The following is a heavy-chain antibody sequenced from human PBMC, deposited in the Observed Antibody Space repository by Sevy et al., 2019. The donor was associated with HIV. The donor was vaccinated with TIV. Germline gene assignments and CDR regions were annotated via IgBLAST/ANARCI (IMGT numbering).Heavy chain of an antibody. D-gene: IGHD3-22*01. CDR2: IYYSGST. CDR1: GGSISSGDYY. J-gene: IGHJ4*02. Sequence: SETLSLTCTVSGGSISSGDYYWSWIRQPPGKGLEWIGYIYYSGSTYYNPSLKSRVTISVDTSKNQFSLKLSSVTAADTAAYYCARDMSGDYDSSGGYFDYWGQGTLVTVSS. CDR3: ARDMSGDYDSSGGYFDY. V-gene: IGHV4-30-4*01.